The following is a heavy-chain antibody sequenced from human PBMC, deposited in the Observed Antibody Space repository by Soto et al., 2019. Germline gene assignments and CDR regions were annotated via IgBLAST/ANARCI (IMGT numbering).Heavy chain of an antibody. D-gene: IGHD2-15*01. CDR2: INSDGTYI. CDR1: EFTFSSSW. V-gene: IGHV3-74*01. J-gene: IGHJ4*02. CDR3: VTGWSEY. Sequence: LRLSCVVSEFTFSSSWMHWVRQGPGKGLVWVSRINSDGTYINYADSVKGRFTTSRDNAKNMLYLQMNSLRAEDTALYYCVTGWSEYWGQGTLVTVSS.